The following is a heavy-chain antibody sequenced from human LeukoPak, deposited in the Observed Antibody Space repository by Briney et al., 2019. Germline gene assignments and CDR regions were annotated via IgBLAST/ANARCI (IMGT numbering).Heavy chain of an antibody. Sequence: PGGSLRLSCTASGFTFSSHWMHWVRQAPGKGLVWVSRSNSDGSSTIYADSVKGRFTISRDNAKNTLYLQMNSLRAGDTAVYYCGLAAYYYDSSGSDDAFDIWGQGTMVIVSS. D-gene: IGHD3-22*01. CDR3: GLAAYYYDSSGSDDAFDI. CDR2: SNSDGSST. J-gene: IGHJ3*02. V-gene: IGHV3-74*01. CDR1: GFTFSSHW.